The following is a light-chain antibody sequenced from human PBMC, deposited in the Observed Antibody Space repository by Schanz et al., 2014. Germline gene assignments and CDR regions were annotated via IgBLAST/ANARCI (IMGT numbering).Light chain of an antibody. Sequence: QSALTQPASVSGSPGQSITISCTGTSSDVGGYNYVSWYQHHPGKAPKLMIYDVSNRPSGVSDRFSGSKSGDTASLTISGLQAEDEADYYCSSYAGSYTFGVFGGGTKLTVL. CDR2: DVS. V-gene: IGLV2-14*03. CDR3: SSYAGSYTFGV. CDR1: SSDVGGYNY. J-gene: IGLJ3*02.